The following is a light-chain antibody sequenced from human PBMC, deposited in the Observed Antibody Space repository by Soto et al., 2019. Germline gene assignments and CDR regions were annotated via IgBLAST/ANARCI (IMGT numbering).Light chain of an antibody. CDR1: QTISSW. Sequence: DIQMTQSPSTLSGSVGDRVTITCRASQTISSWLAWYQPKPGKAPKLLIYKASTLKSGVPSRFSGSGSGTEFTLTIRSLKPDEFATYYCQQYNTLWTCGQGTKVDIK. V-gene: IGKV1-5*03. CDR2: KAS. CDR3: QQYNTLWT. J-gene: IGKJ1*01.